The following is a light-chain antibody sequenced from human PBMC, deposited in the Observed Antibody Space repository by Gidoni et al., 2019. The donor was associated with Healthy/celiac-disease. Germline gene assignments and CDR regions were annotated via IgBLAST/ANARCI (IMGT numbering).Light chain of an antibody. CDR2: WAS. CDR3: QQYYSTPLT. V-gene: IGKV4-1*01. Sequence: DIVMTQSPDPLAVSLGERDTINCKSRQSVLYSSNNKNYLAWYQQKPGQPPRLLIYWASTRESGVPDRFSGSGSGTDFTLTISSLQAEDVAVYYCQQYYSTPLTFGQGTKVEIK. J-gene: IGKJ1*01. CDR1: QSVLYSSNNKNY.